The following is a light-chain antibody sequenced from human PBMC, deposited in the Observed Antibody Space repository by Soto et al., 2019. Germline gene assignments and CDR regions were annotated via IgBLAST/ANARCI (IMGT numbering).Light chain of an antibody. CDR2: DVT. V-gene: IGLV2-14*03. J-gene: IGLJ2*01. CDR3: NSYTSTNTLV. Sequence: QSALTQPASVSGSPGQSITISCTGTSSDVGGYNHVSWYQQHPGKAPKLMIYDVTDRPSGVSNRCSGSKSANTASLSISGLQAEDEADYYCNSYTSTNTLVFGGGTKLTVL. CDR1: SSDVGGYNH.